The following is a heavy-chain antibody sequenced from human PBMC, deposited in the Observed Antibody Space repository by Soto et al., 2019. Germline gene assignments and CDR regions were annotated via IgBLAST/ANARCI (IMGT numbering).Heavy chain of an antibody. V-gene: IGHV4-34*01. CDR2: INHSGST. Sequence: SETLSLTCAVYGGSFSGYYWSWIRQPPGKGLEWIGEINHSGSTNYNPSLKSRVTISVDTSKNQFSLKVSSVTAADTAVYYCARDPGLDWGSDSRDYYYGMDVWGQGTTVTVSS. D-gene: IGHD7-27*01. CDR1: GGSFSGYY. J-gene: IGHJ6*02. CDR3: ARDPGLDWGSDSRDYYYGMDV.